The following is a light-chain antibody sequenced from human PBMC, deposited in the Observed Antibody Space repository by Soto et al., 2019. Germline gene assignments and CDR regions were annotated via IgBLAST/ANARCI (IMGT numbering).Light chain of an antibody. J-gene: IGKJ4*01. CDR2: GAS. CDR1: QSINSNY. V-gene: IGKV3-20*01. CDR3: QQYGSSPS. Sequence: EGVLTQSPGTLSLSPGERVTLSCRPSQSINSNYLAWYQQKPGQAPRLLIYGASRRATGIPDRFSGSGSGTDFTLTISRLEPEDSAVYYCQQYGSSPSFGGGTKVDIK.